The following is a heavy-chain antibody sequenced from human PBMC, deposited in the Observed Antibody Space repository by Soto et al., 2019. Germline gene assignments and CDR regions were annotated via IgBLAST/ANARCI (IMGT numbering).Heavy chain of an antibody. CDR1: GFAFSGYW. J-gene: IGHJ4*02. CDR3: VLFNSTSGFDY. Sequence: PGGSLRLSCAASGFAFSGYWMHWVRQAPGKGLVWVSRVNTDESTINYADSVKGRFTVSRDNAKNMLYLQMDSLRAEDTAVYYCVLFNSTSGFDYWGQGTLVTVSS. D-gene: IGHD6-6*01. CDR2: VNTDESTI. V-gene: IGHV3-74*01.